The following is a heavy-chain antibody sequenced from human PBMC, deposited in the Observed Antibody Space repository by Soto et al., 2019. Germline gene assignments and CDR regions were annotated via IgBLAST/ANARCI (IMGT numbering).Heavy chain of an antibody. V-gene: IGHV1-18*01. CDR1: GYTFTSYV. CDR2: ISAYNGNT. Sequence: QVQLVQSGAEVKKPGASVKVSCRASGYTFTSYVIIWVRQAPAQGLEWMGWISAYNGNTNFAQKLQGRVTMTTDTSTSTANMELRSLRSDDTAVYYCARVVATVAGPYGMDVWGQGTTVTVSS. J-gene: IGHJ6*01. D-gene: IGHD6-19*01. CDR3: ARVVATVAGPYGMDV.